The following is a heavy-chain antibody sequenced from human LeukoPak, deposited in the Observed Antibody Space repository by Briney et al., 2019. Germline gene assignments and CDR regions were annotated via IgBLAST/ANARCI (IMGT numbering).Heavy chain of an antibody. Sequence: SQTLSLTCALSGDSVSSNSAAWNWIRQSPSRGLEWLGRTYYRSKWYNDYAVSVKSRITINPDTSKNQFSLRLNSVTPEDTAVYYCARDLGAAAGNKFDPWGQGTLVTVSS. CDR2: TYYRSKWYN. CDR3: ARDLGAAAGNKFDP. J-gene: IGHJ5*02. CDR1: GDSVSSNSAA. V-gene: IGHV6-1*01. D-gene: IGHD6-13*01.